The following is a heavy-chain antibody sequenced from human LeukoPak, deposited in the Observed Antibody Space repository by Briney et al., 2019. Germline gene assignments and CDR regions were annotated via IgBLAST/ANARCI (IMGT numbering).Heavy chain of an antibody. J-gene: IGHJ4*02. D-gene: IGHD5-18*01. CDR2: INSDESTT. CDR3: ACYPGRAMGRALEY. Sequence: GGSLRLSRAASGFTFSNYWTHWVPQAPRKGLVWVSRINSDESTTTYAHSAKGRFTISRDNAKNTLYLQMNSLMSEDTAVYSCACYPGRAMGRALEYWGQGTLVTVSS. CDR1: GFTFSNYW. V-gene: IGHV3-74*01.